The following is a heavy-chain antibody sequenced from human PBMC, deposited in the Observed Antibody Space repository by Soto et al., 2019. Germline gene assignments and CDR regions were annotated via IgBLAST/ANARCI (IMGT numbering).Heavy chain of an antibody. CDR3: AKTVGASCYYGMDV. V-gene: IGHV1-18*01. CDR1: GYTFTSYG. Sequence: QVRLVQSGAEVKKPGASVKVSCKTSGYTFTSYGISWVRQAPGQGLEWMGWISGYNGKTNYAQKVQDRVAMTTDTSTSTVYMELRSLRSDDTAVSYCAKTVGASCYYGMDVWGQGTTVTVSS. D-gene: IGHD1-26*01. J-gene: IGHJ6*02. CDR2: ISGYNGKT.